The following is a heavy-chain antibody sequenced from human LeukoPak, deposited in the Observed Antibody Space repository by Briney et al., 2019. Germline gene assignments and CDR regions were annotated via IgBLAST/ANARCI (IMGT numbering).Heavy chain of an antibody. CDR1: GYNFIDHY. V-gene: IGHV1-2*02. J-gene: IGHJ4*02. CDR2: INPNSGAT. Sequence: ASLEVSCKASGYNFIDHYIYCLRQAPGQGLEWMGWINPNSGATNYAQKFQGRVTMTGDTSMNTAHMELSRLTSDDTAMYFCARSVWYSGSYGFDYWGQGTLVRVAS. D-gene: IGHD1-26*01. CDR3: ARSVWYSGSYGFDY.